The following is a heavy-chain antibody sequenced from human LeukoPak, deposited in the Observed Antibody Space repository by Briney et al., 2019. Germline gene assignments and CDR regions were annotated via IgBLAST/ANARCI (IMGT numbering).Heavy chain of an antibody. V-gene: IGHV3-48*03. Sequence: PGGSLRLSGAASGFTFSSYEMNWVRQAPGTGLEWVSYISSSGSTIYYADSVKGRFTISRDNAKNSLYLQMNSLRAEDTAVYYCARDPRSSGYFDYWGQGTLVTVSS. CDR3: ARDPRSSGYFDY. J-gene: IGHJ4*02. CDR1: GFTFSSYE. D-gene: IGHD6-6*01. CDR2: ISSSGSTI.